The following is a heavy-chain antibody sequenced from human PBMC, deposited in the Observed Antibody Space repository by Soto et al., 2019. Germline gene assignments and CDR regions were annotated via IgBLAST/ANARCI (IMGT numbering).Heavy chain of an antibody. D-gene: IGHD2-8*01. CDR2: ISGYNGDT. CDR1: GYTFTRYG. J-gene: IGHJ6*02. Sequence: APVKVYCKASGYTFTRYGITWVRQAPGQGLEWMGWISGYNGDTNYAQKFQDRVSMTIDTSTGTAYMELRSLTSDDTAIYYCAKNGQPPYYYYGLDVWGQGT. V-gene: IGHV1-18*01. CDR3: AKNGQPPYYYYGLDV.